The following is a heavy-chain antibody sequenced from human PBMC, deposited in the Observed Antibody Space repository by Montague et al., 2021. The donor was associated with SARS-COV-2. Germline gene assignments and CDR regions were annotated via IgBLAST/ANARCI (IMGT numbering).Heavy chain of an antibody. CDR3: ASDTRGFWSGFGYYYYMDV. CDR1: GFTFSSYA. D-gene: IGHD3-3*01. J-gene: IGHJ6*03. V-gene: IGHV3-30*04. Sequence: SLRLSCAASGFTFSSYAMHWVRQAPGKGLEWVAVISYDGSNKYYADSVKGRFTISRDNSKNTLYLQMNSLRAEDTAVYYCASDTRGFWSGFGYYYYMDVWGKGTTVTVSS. CDR2: ISYDGSNK.